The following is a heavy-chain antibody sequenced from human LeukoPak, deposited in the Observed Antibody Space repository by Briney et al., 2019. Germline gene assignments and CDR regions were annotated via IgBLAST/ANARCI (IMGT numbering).Heavy chain of an antibody. CDR1: GFTFSSYA. J-gene: IGHJ4*02. CDR2: ISGSGGST. CDR3: AKLSGSYTYYFDY. Sequence: PGGSLRLSCAASGFTFSSYAMSWVRQAPGKGLEWVSAISGSGGSTYYADSVKGRFTISRDNSKNTLYLQMNSLRAGDTAVYYCAKLSGSYTYYFDYWGQGTLVTVSS. V-gene: IGHV3-23*01. D-gene: IGHD1-26*01.